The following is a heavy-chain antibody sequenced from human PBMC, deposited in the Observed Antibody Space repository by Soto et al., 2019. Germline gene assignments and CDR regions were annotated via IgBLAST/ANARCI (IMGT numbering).Heavy chain of an antibody. CDR2: IYYSGST. J-gene: IGHJ6*02. CDR3: ARTRKEQWHYYYYGMDV. CDR1: GGSISSSSYY. D-gene: IGHD6-19*01. Sequence: SETLSLTCTVSGGSISSSSYYWGWIRQPPGKGLEWTGSIYYSGSTYYNPSLKSRVTISVDTSKNQFSLKLSSVTAADTAVYYCARTRKEQWHYYYYGMDVWGQGTTVTVSS. V-gene: IGHV4-39*01.